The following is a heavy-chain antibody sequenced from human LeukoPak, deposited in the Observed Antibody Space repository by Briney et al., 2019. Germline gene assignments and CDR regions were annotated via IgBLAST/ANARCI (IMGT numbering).Heavy chain of an antibody. J-gene: IGHJ4*02. CDR3: AKDRSTYNVLTGYQDY. CDR2: ISYDGGNK. CDR1: GFTFSRYG. Sequence: GGSLRLSCAVSGFTFSRYGMHWVRQAPGKGPEWVALISYDGGNKDYVDSVKGRFTVSRDNSRNTLHLQMNSLRPEDTAVYYCAKDRSTYNVLTGYQDYWGQGTLVTVSS. V-gene: IGHV3-30*18. D-gene: IGHD3-9*01.